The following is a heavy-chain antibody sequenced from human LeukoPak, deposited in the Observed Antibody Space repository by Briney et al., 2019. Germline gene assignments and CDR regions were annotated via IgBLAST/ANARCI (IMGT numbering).Heavy chain of an antibody. CDR3: ARGEFGESPTLGIDY. V-gene: IGHV1-69*01. Sequence: SVKVSCKASGGTFSSYAISWVRQAPGQGLEWMGGIIPIFGTANYAQKFQGRVTITADESTSTAYMELSSLRSEDTAVYYCARGEFGESPTLGIDYWGQGTLVTVSS. D-gene: IGHD3-10*01. CDR1: GGTFSSYA. CDR2: IIPIFGTA. J-gene: IGHJ4*02.